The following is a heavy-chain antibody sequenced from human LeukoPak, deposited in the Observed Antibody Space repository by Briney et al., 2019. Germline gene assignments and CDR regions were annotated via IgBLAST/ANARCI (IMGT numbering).Heavy chain of an antibody. CDR3: ARAMYSSGPREGYYYYGMDV. CDR2: IIPILGTA. CDR1: GYTFTGYY. D-gene: IGHD6-19*01. V-gene: IGHV1-69*13. Sequence: SVKVSCKASGYTFTGYYMHWVRQAPGQGLEWMGGIIPILGTANYAQKFQGRVTITADESTSTAYMELSSLRSEDTAVYYCARAMYSSGPREGYYYYGMDVWGQGTTVTVSS. J-gene: IGHJ6*02.